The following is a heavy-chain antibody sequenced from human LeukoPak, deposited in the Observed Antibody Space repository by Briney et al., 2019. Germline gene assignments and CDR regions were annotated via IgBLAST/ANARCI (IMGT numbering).Heavy chain of an antibody. Sequence: GGSLRLSCAASGFTFSSYAMHWVSQAPGKGLEWVAVISYDGSNKYYADSVKGRFTISRDNSKNTLYLQMNSLRAEDTAVYYCATLAAAGTLVDYWGQGTLVTVSS. D-gene: IGHD6-13*01. CDR3: ATLAAAGTLVDY. V-gene: IGHV3-30-3*01. CDR2: ISYDGSNK. J-gene: IGHJ4*02. CDR1: GFTFSSYA.